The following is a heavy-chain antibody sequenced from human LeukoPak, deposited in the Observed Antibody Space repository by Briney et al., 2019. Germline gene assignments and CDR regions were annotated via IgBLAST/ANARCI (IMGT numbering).Heavy chain of an antibody. CDR1: GFTVSSNY. D-gene: IGHD3-9*01. V-gene: IGHV3-53*01. CDR3: ARAPEYYDILTGYEAYYYGMDV. J-gene: IGHJ6*02. Sequence: GGSLRLSCAASGFTVSSNYMSWVRQAPGKGLEWVSVIYSGGSRYYPDSVKGRFTISRDNSKNTLYLQMNSLRAEDTAVYYCARAPEYYDILTGYEAYYYGMDVWGQGTTVTVSS. CDR2: IYSGGSR.